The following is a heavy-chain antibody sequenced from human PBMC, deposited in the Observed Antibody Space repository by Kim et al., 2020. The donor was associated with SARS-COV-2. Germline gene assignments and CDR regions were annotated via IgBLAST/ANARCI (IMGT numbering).Heavy chain of an antibody. Sequence: GESLKISCKGSGYSFTSYWIGWVRQMPGKVLEWMGIIYPGDSDTRYSPSFQGQVTISADKSISTAYLQWSSLKASDTAMYYCATRGGYYDSSGYYRGFDYWGQGTLVTVSS. J-gene: IGHJ4*02. V-gene: IGHV5-51*01. CDR2: IYPGDSDT. CDR1: GYSFTSYW. CDR3: ATRGGYYDSSGYYRGFDY. D-gene: IGHD3-22*01.